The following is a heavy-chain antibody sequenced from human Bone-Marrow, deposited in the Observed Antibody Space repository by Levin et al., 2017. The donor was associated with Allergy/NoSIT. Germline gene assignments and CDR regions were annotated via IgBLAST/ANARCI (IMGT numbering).Heavy chain of an antibody. J-gene: IGHJ4*02. CDR1: GFTFSSYA. V-gene: IGHV3-30*04. CDR2: ISYDGSNK. D-gene: IGHD2-2*01. CDR3: ARDRVRDIVVVPAAHFDY. Sequence: GESLKISCAASGFTFSSYAMHWVRQAPGKGLEWVAVISYDGSNKYYADSVKGRFTISRDNSKNTLYLQMNSLRAEDTAVYYCARDRVRDIVVVPAAHFDYWGQGTLVTVSS.